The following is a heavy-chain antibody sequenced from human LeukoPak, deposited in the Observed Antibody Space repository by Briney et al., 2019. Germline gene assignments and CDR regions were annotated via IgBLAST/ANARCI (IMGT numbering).Heavy chain of an antibody. CDR1: GFTFSNYG. V-gene: IGHV3-33*01. D-gene: IGHD3-22*01. CDR3: AAYYYDRSGYDLRFY. Sequence: GRSLRLSCAASGFTFSNYGMHWVRQAPGKGLEWVAVMWYDGSKKHHADSVKGRFTISRDNSKNTLNLQMNSLRVEDTAVYYCAAYYYDRSGYDLRFYWGQGTLVTVSS. CDR2: MWYDGSKK. J-gene: IGHJ4*02.